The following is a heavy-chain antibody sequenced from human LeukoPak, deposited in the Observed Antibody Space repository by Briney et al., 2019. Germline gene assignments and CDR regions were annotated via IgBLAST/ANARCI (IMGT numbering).Heavy chain of an antibody. J-gene: IGHJ4*02. CDR1: GFTVSNKY. D-gene: IGHD2-15*01. Sequence: GGSLRLSCAASGFTVSNKYMTWVRQAPGKGLEWVSLIYSDGRTYYADSVKGRCTISRDNSKNTLYLQMNSLRAEDTAVYYCAKWGCSGGSCYPFDYWGQGTLVTVSS. V-gene: IGHV3-53*01. CDR2: IYSDGRT. CDR3: AKWGCSGGSCYPFDY.